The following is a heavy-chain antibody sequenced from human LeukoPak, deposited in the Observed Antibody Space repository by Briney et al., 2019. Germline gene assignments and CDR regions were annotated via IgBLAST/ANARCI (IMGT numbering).Heavy chain of an antibody. CDR1: GGSISSSSYY. CDR3: ARGRLDY. V-gene: IGHV4-39*07. J-gene: IGHJ4*02. Sequence: SETLSLTCTVSGGSISSSSYYWGWIRQPPGQGLDWIGSIYYDGSTNYDPSLKSRVTISVDTSKNQFSLKLTSVTAADTAVYYCARGRLDYWGQGTLVTVSS. CDR2: IYYDGST. D-gene: IGHD1-1*01.